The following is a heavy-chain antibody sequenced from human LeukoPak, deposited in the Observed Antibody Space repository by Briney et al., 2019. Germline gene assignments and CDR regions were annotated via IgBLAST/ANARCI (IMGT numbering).Heavy chain of an antibody. V-gene: IGHV4-59*01. CDR3: ASAASGGVWYLDL. Sequence: SETLSLTCTVSSGSISSYYWSWIRQPPGKGLEWIGYIYYSGSTNYNPSLKSRVTISVDTSKNQFSLKLSSVTAADTAVYYCASAASGGVWYLDLWGRGTLVTVSS. D-gene: IGHD3-16*01. CDR2: IYYSGST. J-gene: IGHJ2*01. CDR1: SGSISSYY.